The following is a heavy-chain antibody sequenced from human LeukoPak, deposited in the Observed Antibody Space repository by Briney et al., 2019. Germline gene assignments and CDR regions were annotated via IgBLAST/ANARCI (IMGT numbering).Heavy chain of an antibody. CDR2: IYASGIT. V-gene: IGHV4-4*09. J-gene: IGHJ3*01. Sequence: SETLSLTCTASGGSISNYNLSWIRQAPGKGLEWIGFIYASGITNYNPSLKSRVTISEDTSNNQFSLKVTSVTAADTAVYYCARPYSSGWYGAFDVWGQGIMVTVSS. D-gene: IGHD6-19*01. CDR3: ARPYSSGWYGAFDV. CDR1: GGSISNYN.